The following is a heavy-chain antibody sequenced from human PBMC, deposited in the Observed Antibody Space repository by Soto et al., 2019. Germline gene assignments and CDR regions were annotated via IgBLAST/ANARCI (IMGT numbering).Heavy chain of an antibody. J-gene: IGHJ6*02. CDR2: IWYDGSNK. CDR1: GFTFSSYG. D-gene: IGHD1-1*01. V-gene: IGHV3-33*01. CDR3: ARASNPERYYYYYGMDV. Sequence: GGSLRLSCAASGFTFSSYGMHWVRQAPGKGLEWVAVIWYDGSNKYYADSVKGRFTISRDNSKNTLYLQMNSLRAEDTAVYYCARASNPERYYYYYGMDVWGQGTTVTVSS.